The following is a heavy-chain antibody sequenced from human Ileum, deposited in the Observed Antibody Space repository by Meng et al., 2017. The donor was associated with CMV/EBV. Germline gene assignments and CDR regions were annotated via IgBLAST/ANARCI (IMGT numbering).Heavy chain of an antibody. Sequence: GGSLRLSCAASGFTFSDYAMTWVRQAPGKGLEWVSTITGAGSTYYADSVKGRFTISRDNSKNTLFLQMDSLRVEDTAIYYCARSAAAPGDSWGQGTLVTVSS. CDR2: ITGAGST. CDR1: GFTFSDYA. D-gene: IGHD2-15*01. V-gene: IGHV3-23*01. CDR3: ARSAAAPGDS. J-gene: IGHJ5*01.